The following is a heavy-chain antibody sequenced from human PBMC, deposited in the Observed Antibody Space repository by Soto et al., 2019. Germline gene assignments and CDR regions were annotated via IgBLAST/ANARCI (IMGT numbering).Heavy chain of an antibody. D-gene: IGHD1-1*01. CDR2: IYYSGST. J-gene: IGHJ4*02. CDR1: GGSISSGGYY. Sequence: TLSLTCTVSGGSISSGGYYWIFIRQHPGKGLEWIGYIYYSGSTYYNPSLKSRVTISVDTSKNQFSLKLSSVTAADTAVYYCARDMGDGYNSLDYWGQGTLVTVSS. CDR3: ARDMGDGYNSLDY. V-gene: IGHV4-31*03.